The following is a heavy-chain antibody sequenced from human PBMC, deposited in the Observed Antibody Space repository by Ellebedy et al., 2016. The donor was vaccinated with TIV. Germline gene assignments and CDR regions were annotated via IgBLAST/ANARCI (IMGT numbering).Heavy chain of an antibody. CDR3: ARGFCSFTSCFEPPYYFDY. Sequence: GGSLRLSCAASGFTFSNYAMSWVRQAPGKGLEWVTGISGTGSTTWYADSVKGRFTISRDNSKNTLFLQMNSLRAEDTAVYYCARGFCSFTSCFEPPYYFDYWGQGTVVTVSS. V-gene: IGHV3-23*01. D-gene: IGHD2-2*01. J-gene: IGHJ4*02. CDR1: GFTFSNYA. CDR2: ISGTGSTT.